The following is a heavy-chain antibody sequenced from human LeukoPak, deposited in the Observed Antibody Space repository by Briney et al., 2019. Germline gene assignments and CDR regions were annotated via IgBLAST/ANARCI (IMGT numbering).Heavy chain of an antibody. J-gene: IGHJ4*02. D-gene: IGHD2-2*01. CDR1: GFTFSSYE. V-gene: IGHV3-48*03. CDR2: ISSSGSTI. Sequence: GGSLRLSCAASGFTFSSYEMNWVRQAPGKGLEWVSYISSSGSTIYYADSVKGRFTISRDNSKNTLYLQMNSLRAEDTAVYYCASLPAAAYYFDYWGQGTLVTVSS. CDR3: ASLPAAAYYFDY.